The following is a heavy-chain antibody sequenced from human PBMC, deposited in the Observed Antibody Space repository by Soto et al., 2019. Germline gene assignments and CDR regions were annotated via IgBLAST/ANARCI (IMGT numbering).Heavy chain of an antibody. CDR3: ARDSYRSGWQYYFDY. CDR2: ISYDGSNK. J-gene: IGHJ4*02. V-gene: IGHV3-30*04. Sequence: GGSLRLSCAASGFTFSSYAMHWVRQAPGKGLEWVAVISYDGSNKYYADSVKGRFTISRDNSKNTLYLQMNSLRAEDTAVYYCARDSYRSGWQYYFDYWGQGTLVTVSS. CDR1: GFTFSSYA. D-gene: IGHD6-19*01.